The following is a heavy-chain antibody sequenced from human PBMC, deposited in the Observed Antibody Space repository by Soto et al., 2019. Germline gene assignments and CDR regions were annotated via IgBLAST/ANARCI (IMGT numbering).Heavy chain of an antibody. D-gene: IGHD6-13*01. CDR3: TRDASRDSSARGWFDP. CDR2: ISSNSAYI. CDR1: GFTFRSFT. J-gene: IGHJ5*02. Sequence: GGSLRLSCAASGFTFRSFTMNWVRQAPGKGLEWVSTISSNSAYIYYTDALRGRFTISRDNAKNSLHLQMNSLRAEDTAVYYCTRDASRDSSARGWFDPWGPGTLVTVPQ. V-gene: IGHV3-21*01.